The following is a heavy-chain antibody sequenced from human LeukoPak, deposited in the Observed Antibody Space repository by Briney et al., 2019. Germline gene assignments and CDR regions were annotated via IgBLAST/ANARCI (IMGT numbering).Heavy chain of an antibody. CDR2: IKESGSEK. Sequence: PGGSLRLSCAASGFKFSYYWMTWVRQAPGKGLEWLANIKESGSEKYYVDSVKGRFTISRDNADDLVYLQMNSLRVEDTAVYYCARGDEQQLAYYFDYWGQGTLVTVSS. CDR1: GFKFSYYW. D-gene: IGHD6-13*01. CDR3: ARGDEQQLAYYFDY. J-gene: IGHJ4*02. V-gene: IGHV3-7*01.